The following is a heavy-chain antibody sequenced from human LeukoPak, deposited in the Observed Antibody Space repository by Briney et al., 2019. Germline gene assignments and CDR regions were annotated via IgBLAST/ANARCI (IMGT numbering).Heavy chain of an antibody. Sequence: ASVKVSCKASGYTFTGYYMHWVRQAPGQGLEWMGWINPNSGGTNYAQKFKGRVTMTRDTSISTAYMELSRLRSDDTAVYYCARDLGYCSSTSCYFWFDPWGQGTLVTVSS. V-gene: IGHV1-2*02. CDR3: ARDLGYCSSTSCYFWFDP. J-gene: IGHJ5*02. CDR1: GYTFTGYY. CDR2: INPNSGGT. D-gene: IGHD2-2*01.